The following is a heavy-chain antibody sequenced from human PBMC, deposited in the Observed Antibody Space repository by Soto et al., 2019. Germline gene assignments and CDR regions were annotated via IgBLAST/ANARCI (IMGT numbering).Heavy chain of an antibody. D-gene: IGHD4-4*01. CDR1: GFSLSTSGMC. CDR3: ARMTTVTTRDYYYYGMDV. J-gene: IGHJ6*02. Sequence: SGPTLVKPTQTLTLTCTFSGFSLSTSGMCVSWIRQPPGKALEWLARIDWDDDKYYSTSLKTRLTISKDTSKNQVVLTMTNMDPVDTATYYCARMTTVTTRDYYYYGMDVWGQGTTVTVSS. CDR2: IDWDDDK. V-gene: IGHV2-70*11.